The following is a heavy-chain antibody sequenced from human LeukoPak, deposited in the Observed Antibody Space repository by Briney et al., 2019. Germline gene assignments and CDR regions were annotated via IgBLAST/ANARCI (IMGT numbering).Heavy chain of an antibody. CDR3: ARDGIGYSTSLY. V-gene: IGHV1-18*01. CDR1: GYIFTSCG. Sequence: GASVNVSCKASGYIFTSCGISWVRQAPGQGLEGTRCISTYNRKTNYAHKLQATVTMTTDTSTSTASMELRSLRYDNTAMYYCARDGIGYSTSLYWGQGTLVTVSS. D-gene: IGHD6-13*01. J-gene: IGHJ4*02. CDR2: ISTYNRKT.